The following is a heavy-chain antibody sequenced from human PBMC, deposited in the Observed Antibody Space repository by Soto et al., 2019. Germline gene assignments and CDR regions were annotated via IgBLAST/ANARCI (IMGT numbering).Heavy chain of an antibody. D-gene: IGHD2-21*01. Sequence: QITLKESGPTLVKPTQTLTLTCTFSGFSLTTRGVGVGWIRQPPGKALECLALIYWDDDKRYSPSLQSRLSITQDTSKNPVVLTMTTVDPVDTATYYCAHIPNYSQYDWFDPWGQGTLVSVSS. V-gene: IGHV2-5*02. CDR3: AHIPNYSQYDWFDP. CDR2: IYWDDDK. CDR1: GFSLTTRGVG. J-gene: IGHJ5*02.